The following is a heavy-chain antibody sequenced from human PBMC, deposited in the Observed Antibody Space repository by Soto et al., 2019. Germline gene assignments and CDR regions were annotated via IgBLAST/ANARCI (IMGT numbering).Heavy chain of an antibody. CDR3: ARDMCSGGSCYGWFDP. D-gene: IGHD2-15*01. CDR1: GYTFTGYY. CDR2: INPNSGGT. Sequence: GASVKVSCKASGYTFTGYYMHWVRQAPGQGLGWMGWINPNSGGTNYAQKFQGWVTMTRDTSISTAYMELSRLRSDDTAVYYCARDMCSGGSCYGWFDPWGQGTLVTVSS. V-gene: IGHV1-2*04. J-gene: IGHJ5*02.